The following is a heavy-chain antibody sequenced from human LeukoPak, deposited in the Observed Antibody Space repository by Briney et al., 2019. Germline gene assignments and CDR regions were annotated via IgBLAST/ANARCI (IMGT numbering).Heavy chain of an antibody. CDR1: GFTFSSYA. V-gene: IGHV3-30-3*01. J-gene: IGHJ4*02. CDR2: ISYDGSNK. Sequence: GGSLRLSCAASGFTFSSYAMHWVRQAPGKGLEWVAVISYDGSNKYYADSVKGRFTISRDNSKNTLYLQMNSLRAEDMAVYYCASYSGSYDYWGQGTLVTVSS. D-gene: IGHD3-10*01. CDR3: ASYSGSYDY.